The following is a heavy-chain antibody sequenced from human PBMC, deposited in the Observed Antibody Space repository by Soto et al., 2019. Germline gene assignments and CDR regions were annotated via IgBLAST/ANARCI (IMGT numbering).Heavy chain of an antibody. CDR3: EKRSPYCTGWNSPTLDT. Sequence: WGSLRLSCAASGFSFSDYAMTWVRQAPGKGLEWVSVISESGGSTHYAESVRGRFTISRDNSENTLYLRMSSLRDDDTAVYFCEKRSPYCTGWNSPTLDTRGQCAPVIVSA. CDR1: GFSFSDYA. V-gene: IGHV3-23*01. CDR2: ISESGGST. J-gene: IGHJ1*01. D-gene: IGHD1-7*01.